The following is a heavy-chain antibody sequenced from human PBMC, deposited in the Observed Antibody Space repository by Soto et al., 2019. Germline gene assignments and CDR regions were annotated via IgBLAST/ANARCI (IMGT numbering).Heavy chain of an antibody. CDR1: GFTFSNYN. D-gene: IGHD3-3*01. Sequence: GGSLRLSCAASGFTFSNYNMNWVRQAPGKGLEWISYINSASSTIYYADSVKGRFIISRDNAKSSLYLQMNSLRDEDTAVYYCARDHRFLEWFPDYWGQGTLVTVSS. CDR3: ARDHRFLEWFPDY. CDR2: INSASSTI. V-gene: IGHV3-48*02. J-gene: IGHJ4*02.